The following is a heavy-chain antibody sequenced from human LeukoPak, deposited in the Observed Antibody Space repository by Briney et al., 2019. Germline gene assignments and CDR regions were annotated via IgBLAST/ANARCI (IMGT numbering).Heavy chain of an antibody. V-gene: IGHV3-30*02. J-gene: IGHJ3*02. CDR1: GFTFSSYG. CDR2: IRYDGSNK. CDR3: AKDIFDGAYSSSWEGAFDI. D-gene: IGHD6-13*01. Sequence: PWGSLRLSCAASGFTFSSYGMHWVRQAPGKGLEWVAFIRYDGSNKYYADSVKGRFTISRDNSKNTLYLQMNSLRAEDTAVYYCAKDIFDGAYSSSWEGAFDIWGQGTMVTVSS.